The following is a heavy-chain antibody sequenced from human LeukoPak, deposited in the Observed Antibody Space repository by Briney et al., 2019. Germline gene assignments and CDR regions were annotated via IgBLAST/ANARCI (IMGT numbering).Heavy chain of an antibody. J-gene: IGHJ6*03. CDR2: ISYDGSNE. V-gene: IGHV3-30*04. CDR1: GFTFSSYV. Sequence: GGSLRLSCAASGFTFSSYVMHWVRQAPGKGLEWVAIISYDGSNEYYADSVKGRFTISRDNSKNTLYLQMNSLRAEDTAVYYCARDNGGYYYYMDVWGKGTTVTISS. D-gene: IGHD3-10*01. CDR3: ARDNGGYYYYMDV.